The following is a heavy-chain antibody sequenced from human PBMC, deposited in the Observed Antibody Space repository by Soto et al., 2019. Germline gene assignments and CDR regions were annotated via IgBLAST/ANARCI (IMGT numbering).Heavy chain of an antibody. V-gene: IGHV3-21*01. CDR2: ISSSSSYI. D-gene: IGHD2-15*01. Sequence: PGGSLRLSCAASGFTFSIYSMNLVRQAPGKGLEWVSSISSSSSYIYYADSVKGRFTISRDTSENTLHLQMDSLRVEDTAVYYCARDDVLCDGGRCYGIPLDVWGKGTTFTVSS. CDR3: ARDDVLCDGGRCYGIPLDV. CDR1: GFTFSIYS. J-gene: IGHJ6*04.